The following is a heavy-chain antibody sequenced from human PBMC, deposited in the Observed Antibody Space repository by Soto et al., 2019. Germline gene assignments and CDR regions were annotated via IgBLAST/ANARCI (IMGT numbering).Heavy chain of an antibody. CDR3: ARSIVVVTALDY. CDR2: ISAYNGNT. V-gene: IGHV1-18*01. D-gene: IGHD2-21*02. J-gene: IGHJ4*02. CDR1: GYTFTSYV. Sequence: APVKVSCKASGYTFTSYVISWLRQAPGQGLEWMGWISAYNGNTNYSQKFQGRVTITRDTSASTAYMELSSLRSEDTAVYYCARSIVVVTALDYWGQGTLVTVSS.